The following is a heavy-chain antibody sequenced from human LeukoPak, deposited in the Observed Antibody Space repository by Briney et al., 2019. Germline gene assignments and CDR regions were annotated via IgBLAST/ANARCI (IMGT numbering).Heavy chain of an antibody. Sequence: GGSVRLSCAASGFTFSSYAMSWVRQAPGKGLEWVSTISGSGTSTYYADSVKGRFTILSDNSKNTVFLQMNSPRAEDTAVYYCARATFSSSWNLYFDYWGQGTPVTVSS. D-gene: IGHD6-13*01. CDR2: ISGSGTST. J-gene: IGHJ4*02. CDR1: GFTFSSYA. CDR3: ARATFSSSWNLYFDY. V-gene: IGHV3-23*01.